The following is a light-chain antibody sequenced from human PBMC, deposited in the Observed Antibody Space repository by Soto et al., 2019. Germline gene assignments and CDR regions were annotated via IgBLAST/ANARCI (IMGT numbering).Light chain of an antibody. J-gene: IGKJ2*01. V-gene: IGKV1-5*03. CDR3: QQYNSYPYT. CDR2: KAS. Sequence: DIQMTQSPSILSASVGDGVTIACRASQSVTLWLTWYQQKPGKAPKLLLYKASTLESGVPSRFSGNGSETDFTLTISSQQPDDIGTYYCQQYNSYPYTFGQGTKLEIK. CDR1: QSVTLW.